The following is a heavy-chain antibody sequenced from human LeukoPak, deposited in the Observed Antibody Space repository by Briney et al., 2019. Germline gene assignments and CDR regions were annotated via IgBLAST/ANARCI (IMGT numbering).Heavy chain of an antibody. V-gene: IGHV4-34*01. CDR3: ARDKGYCSSTSCPRRHYYYYGMDV. CDR2: INHSGST. D-gene: IGHD2-2*01. CDR1: GGSFSGYY. Sequence: KPSETLSLTCAVYGGSFSGYYWSWIRQPPGKGLEWIGEINHSGSTNYNPSLKSRVTISVDTSKNQFSLKLSSVTAADTAVYYCARDKGYCSSTSCPRRHYYYYGMDVWGQGTTVTVSS. J-gene: IGHJ6*02.